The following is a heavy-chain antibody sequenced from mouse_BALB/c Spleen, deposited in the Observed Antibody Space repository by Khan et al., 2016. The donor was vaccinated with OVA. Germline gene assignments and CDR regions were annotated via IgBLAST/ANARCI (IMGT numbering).Heavy chain of an antibody. CDR2: IWSAGST. Sequence: VQLQESGPGLVQPSQSLSITCTVSGFSLTNYSVHWVRQSPGKGLEWLGVIWSAGSTDYNAAFISRLTIRKDISRSQDFFKLNSLQPNDTAIYYCARRVYDYGRGALFAYWGQGSLVTVSA. CDR3: ARRVYDYGRGALFAY. V-gene: IGHV2-2*02. CDR1: GFSLTNYS. J-gene: IGHJ3*01. D-gene: IGHD2-4*01.